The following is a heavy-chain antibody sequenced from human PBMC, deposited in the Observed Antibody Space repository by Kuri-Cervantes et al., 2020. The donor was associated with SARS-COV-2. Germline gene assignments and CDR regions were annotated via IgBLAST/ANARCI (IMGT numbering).Heavy chain of an antibody. J-gene: IGHJ6*02. D-gene: IGHD2-2*01. V-gene: IGHV1-69*13. CDR2: IIPIFGIA. CDR3: ARDLYCSSTSCYADYYYGMDV. CDR1: GGTFSSYA. Sequence: SVKVSCKASGGTFSSYAISWVRQAPGQGLEWMGGIIPIFGIANYAQKFQGRVTITADESTSTAYMELSSLRSEDTAVYYCARDLYCSSTSCYADYYYGMDVWGQGTTVTVSS.